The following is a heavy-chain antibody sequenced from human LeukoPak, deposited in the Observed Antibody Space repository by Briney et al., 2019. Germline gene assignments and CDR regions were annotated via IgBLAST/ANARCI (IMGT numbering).Heavy chain of an antibody. CDR3: AKGRLRYFDWLPPGDAFDI. J-gene: IGHJ3*02. CDR1: GLTFSSDG. V-gene: IGHV3-33*06. D-gene: IGHD3-9*01. CDR2: IWYDGSNK. Sequence: GGSLRLSCAASGLTFSSDGMHWVRQAPGKGLEWVAVIWYDGSNKYYADSVKGRFTISRDNSKNTLCLQMNSLRAEDTAVYYCAKGRLRYFDWLPPGDAFDIWGQGTMVTVSS.